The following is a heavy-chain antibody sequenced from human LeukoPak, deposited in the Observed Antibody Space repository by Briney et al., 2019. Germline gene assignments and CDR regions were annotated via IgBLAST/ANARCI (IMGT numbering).Heavy chain of an antibody. CDR3: AKDRGGSYFGSAFDY. CDR1: GFTFSSYG. V-gene: IGHV3-30*02. D-gene: IGHD1-26*01. J-gene: IGHJ4*02. Sequence: GGSLRLSCAASGFTFSSYGMHWVRQAPGKGLEWVAFIRYDGSNKYYADSVKGRFSISRDNSKNTLYLRMNSLRAEDTAVYYCAKDRGGSYFGSAFDYWGQGTLVTVSS. CDR2: IRYDGSNK.